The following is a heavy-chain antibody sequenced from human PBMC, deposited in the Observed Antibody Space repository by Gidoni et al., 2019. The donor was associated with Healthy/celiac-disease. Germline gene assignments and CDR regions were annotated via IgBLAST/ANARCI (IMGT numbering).Heavy chain of an antibody. J-gene: IGHJ4*02. D-gene: IGHD2-21*02. V-gene: IGHV3-48*01. CDR2: INGSDDTI. Sequence: EVQLVESGGGLVHPGGSLRLSCAASEFPFSNYDMNWVRQAPGKGLEWVSYINGSDDTIYYADSVQGRFTISRDTAKNSLSLQMNTLRAEDTAVYYCARGQGGVVTGYFDYWGRGTLVTVSS. CDR3: ARGQGGVVTGYFDY. CDR1: EFPFSNYD.